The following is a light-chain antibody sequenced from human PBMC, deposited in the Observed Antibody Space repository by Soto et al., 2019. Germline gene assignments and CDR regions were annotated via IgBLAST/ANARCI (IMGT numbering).Light chain of an antibody. CDR3: QQDNSYPLA. Sequence: DIQMTQSPSTLSASVGDRVTLTCRASQSIDSWLAWYQQKPGKAPKLLIYEASTLQSGVPSRFSGSGSGTDFTLTISSLQPDEFATYYCQQDNSYPLAVGGGTKVDIK. CDR1: QSIDSW. V-gene: IGKV1-5*01. J-gene: IGKJ4*01. CDR2: EAS.